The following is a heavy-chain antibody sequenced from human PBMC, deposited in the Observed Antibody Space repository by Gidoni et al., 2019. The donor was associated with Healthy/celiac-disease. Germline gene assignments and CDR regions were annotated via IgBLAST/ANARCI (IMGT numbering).Heavy chain of an antibody. CDR2: ISYDGSNK. Sequence: QVQLVESGGGVVQPGRSLRLSCAASGFTFSSYGMHWVRQAPGKGLEWVAVISYDGSNKYYADSVKGRFTISRDNSKNTLYLQMNSLRAEDTAVYYCAKRGGYKATVVTAPDYWGQGTLVTVSS. J-gene: IGHJ4*02. CDR1: GFTFSSYG. CDR3: AKRGGYKATVVTAPDY. V-gene: IGHV3-30*18. D-gene: IGHD4-17*01.